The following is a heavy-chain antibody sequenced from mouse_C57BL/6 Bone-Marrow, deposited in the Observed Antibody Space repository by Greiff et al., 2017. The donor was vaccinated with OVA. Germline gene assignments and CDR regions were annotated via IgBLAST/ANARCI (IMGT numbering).Heavy chain of an antibody. CDR3: AIWFDYGFYAMDY. D-gene: IGHD2-4*01. CDR2: IHPSDSDT. Sequence: QVHVKQPGAELVKPGASVKVSCKASGYTFTSYWMHWVKQRPGQGLEWIGRIHPSDSDTNYNQKFKGKATLTVDKSSSTAYMQLSSLTSEDSAVYYCAIWFDYGFYAMDYWGQGTSVTVSS. CDR1: GYTFTSYW. J-gene: IGHJ4*01. V-gene: IGHV1-74*01.